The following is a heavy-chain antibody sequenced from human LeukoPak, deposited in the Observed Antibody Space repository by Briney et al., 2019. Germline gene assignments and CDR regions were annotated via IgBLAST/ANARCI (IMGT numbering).Heavy chain of an antibody. CDR1: GGSISSYY. J-gene: IGHJ3*02. V-gene: IGHV4-59*01. D-gene: IGHD6-19*01. Sequence: SETLSLTCTVSGGSISSYYWSWIRQPPGKGLEWIGYIYYSGSTNYNPSLKSRVTISVDTSKNQFSLKLSSVTAADTAVYYRARDQSGYSSGSDAFDIWGQGTMVTVSS. CDR3: ARDQSGYSSGSDAFDI. CDR2: IYYSGST.